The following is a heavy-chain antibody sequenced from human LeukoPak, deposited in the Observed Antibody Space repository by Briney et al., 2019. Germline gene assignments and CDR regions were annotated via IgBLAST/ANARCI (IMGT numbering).Heavy chain of an antibody. CDR3: ARSGGSYWFDP. Sequence: GDFLKISCKGSGYSFTTYWIGWVRQMPGKGLEWMGIIYPADSDTRYSPSFQGQVTISADKSISTAYLQWSSLKASDTAMYYCARSGGSYWFDPWGQGSLVTVSS. J-gene: IGHJ5*02. CDR1: GYSFTTYW. D-gene: IGHD2-15*01. CDR2: IYPADSDT. V-gene: IGHV5-51*01.